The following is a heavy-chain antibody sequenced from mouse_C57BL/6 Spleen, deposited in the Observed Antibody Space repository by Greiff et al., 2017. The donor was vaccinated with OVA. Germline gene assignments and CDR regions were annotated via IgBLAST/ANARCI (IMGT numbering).Heavy chain of an antibody. D-gene: IGHD1-1*02. Sequence: QVQLQQSGAELVKPGASVKISCKASGYAFSSYWMNWVKQRPGKGLEWIGQIYPGDGDTNYNGKFKGKATLTADKSSSTAYMQLLSLTSDASAVYFCARGGTIWVYFDVWGTGTTVTVSS. CDR1: GYAFSSYW. V-gene: IGHV1-80*01. CDR3: ARGGTIWVYFDV. J-gene: IGHJ1*03. CDR2: IYPGDGDT.